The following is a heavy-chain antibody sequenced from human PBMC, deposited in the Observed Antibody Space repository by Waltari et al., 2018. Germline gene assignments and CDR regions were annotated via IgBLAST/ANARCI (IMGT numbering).Heavy chain of an antibody. J-gene: IGHJ1*01. CDR3: ATTLTYYDYGGNPEYFQH. D-gene: IGHD3-10*01. CDR2: IYHSGST. Sequence: QVQLQESGPGLVKPSETLSLTCAVSGYSISSGYYWGWIRQPPGKGLEWIGSIYHSGSTYYNPSLKSRVTISVDTSKNQFSLKLSSVTAADTAVYYCATTLTYYDYGGNPEYFQHWGQGTLVTVSS. V-gene: IGHV4-38-2*01. CDR1: GYSISSGYY.